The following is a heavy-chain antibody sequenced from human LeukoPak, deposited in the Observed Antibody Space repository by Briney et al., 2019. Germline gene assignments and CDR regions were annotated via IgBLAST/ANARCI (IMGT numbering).Heavy chain of an antibody. D-gene: IGHD1-14*01. V-gene: IGHV4-39*01. J-gene: IGHJ3*02. CDR2: IYYSGST. CDR1: GGSISSSSYY. CDR3: ARHVRNNFSRDFDI. Sequence: KPSETLSLTCTVSGGSISSSSYYWGWIRQPPGKGLEWIGGIYYSGSTYYNPSLKSRVTISVDTSKNQFSLKLSSVTAADTAVYYCARHVRNNFSRDFDIWGQGTMVTVSS.